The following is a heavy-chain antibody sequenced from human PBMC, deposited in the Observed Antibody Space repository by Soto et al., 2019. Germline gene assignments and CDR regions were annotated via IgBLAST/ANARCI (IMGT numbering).Heavy chain of an antibody. CDR3: ARLPYSTSLDY. Sequence: QVKLQESGPGLVKPSETLSLTCTVSGGSISSSSYYWGWIRQPPGKGLEWIGTIYFSGSTYYNPSLRSRVTIYVDTSKNQSSLTLSSVTAADTAVYYCARLPYSTSLDYWGQGTLVTVSS. CDR1: GGSISSSSYY. D-gene: IGHD1-26*01. J-gene: IGHJ4*02. CDR2: IYFSGST. V-gene: IGHV4-39*01.